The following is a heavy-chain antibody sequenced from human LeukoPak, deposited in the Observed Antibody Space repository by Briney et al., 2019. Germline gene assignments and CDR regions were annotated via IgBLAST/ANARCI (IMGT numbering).Heavy chain of an antibody. CDR3: AREGVASPGDY. Sequence: PSQTLSLTCTVSGGSISSGSYYWSWIRQPPGKGLEWIGRIYTSGSTNYNPSLKSRVTISVDTSKNQFSLKLSSVTAADTAVYYCAREGVASPGDYWGQGTLVTVSS. V-gene: IGHV4-61*02. J-gene: IGHJ4*02. D-gene: IGHD5-12*01. CDR2: IYTSGST. CDR1: GGSISSGSYY.